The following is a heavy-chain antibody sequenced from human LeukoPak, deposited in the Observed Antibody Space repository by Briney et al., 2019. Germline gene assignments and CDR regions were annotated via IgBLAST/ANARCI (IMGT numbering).Heavy chain of an antibody. D-gene: IGHD1-26*01. V-gene: IGHV3-7*01. CDR2: IKQDGSEK. Sequence: PGGSLRLSWAASGFTFSSYWMSWVRQAPGKGLEWVANIKQDGSEKNYVDSVKGRFTISRDNAKNSLYLQMNSLRAEDTAVYYCAKSSVGATSDYWGQGTLVTVSS. CDR3: AKSSVGATSDY. J-gene: IGHJ4*02. CDR1: GFTFSSYW.